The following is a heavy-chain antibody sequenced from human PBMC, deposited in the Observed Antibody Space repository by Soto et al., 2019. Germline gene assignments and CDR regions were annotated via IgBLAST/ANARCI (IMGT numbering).Heavy chain of an antibody. Sequence: PGGSLRLSCAASGFTISDDYMSWIRQAPRKGLEWVSYISSSGSTIYYADSVKGRFTISRDNAKNSLYLQMNSLRAEDPAVYYCAGQGGTTFLPNFDYWGQGTLVTVSS. J-gene: IGHJ4*02. CDR3: AGQGGTTFLPNFDY. CDR1: GFTISDDY. CDR2: ISSSGSTI. V-gene: IGHV3-11*01. D-gene: IGHD1-7*01.